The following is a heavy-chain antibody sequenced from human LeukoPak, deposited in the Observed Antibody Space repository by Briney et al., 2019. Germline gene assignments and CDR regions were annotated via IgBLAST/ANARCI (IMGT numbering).Heavy chain of an antibody. V-gene: IGHV3-21*01. CDR1: GFTFSSYS. CDR3: ARVHYGDYGVFDY. J-gene: IGHJ4*02. CDR2: ISSSSSYI. Sequence: GGSLRLSCAASGFTFSSYSVNWVRQAPGKGLEWVSSISSSSSYIYYADSVKGRFTISRDNAKNSLYLQMNSLRAEDTAVYYCARVHYGDYGVFDYWGQGTLVTVSS. D-gene: IGHD4-17*01.